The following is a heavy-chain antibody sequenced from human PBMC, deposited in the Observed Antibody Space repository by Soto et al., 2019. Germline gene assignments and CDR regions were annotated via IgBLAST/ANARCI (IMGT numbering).Heavy chain of an antibody. CDR3: ARDPLRALPDY. CDR1: GGSIDSSNW. CDR2: IYHDGST. D-gene: IGHD3-10*01. Sequence: QVQLQESGPGLVKPSGTLSLTCAVSGGSIDSSNWWSWVRQPPGKGLEWVGEIYHDGSTNYNPSLKSXXTXSXXKSKNQSSRQLPSVTAADTAVYYCARDPLRALPDYWGQGTLVTVSS. V-gene: IGHV4-4*02. J-gene: IGHJ4*02.